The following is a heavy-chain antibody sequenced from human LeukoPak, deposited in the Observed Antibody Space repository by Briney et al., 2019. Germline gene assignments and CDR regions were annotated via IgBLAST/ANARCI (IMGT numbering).Heavy chain of an antibody. CDR1: GGTFSSYA. V-gene: IGHV1-69*05. CDR2: IIPIFGTA. CDR3: AAEAVHDSGGYYPSLDY. J-gene: IGHJ4*02. D-gene: IGHD3-22*01. Sequence: GASVKVSCKASGGTFSSYAISWVRQAPGQGLEWMGGIIPIFGTANYAQKFQGRVTITTDESTSTAYMELSSLRSEDTAIYYCAAEAVHDSGGYYPSLDYWGQGTLVTVSS.